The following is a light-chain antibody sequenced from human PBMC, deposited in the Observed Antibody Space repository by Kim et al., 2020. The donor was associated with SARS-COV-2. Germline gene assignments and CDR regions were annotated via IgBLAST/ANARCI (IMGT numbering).Light chain of an antibody. V-gene: IGKV1-39*01. Sequence: SASVGDSVTITGRASENIRTFLNWYRQKPGKAPELLIHSASSVHTGDPSRLSGSGSGTDFTLTITSLQPEDFATYYCQQSFGSLYTFGQGTKLEI. CDR1: ENIRTF. CDR2: SAS. J-gene: IGKJ2*01. CDR3: QQSFGSLYT.